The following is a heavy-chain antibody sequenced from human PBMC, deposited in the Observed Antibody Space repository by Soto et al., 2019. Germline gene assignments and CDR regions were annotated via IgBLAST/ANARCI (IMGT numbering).Heavy chain of an antibody. CDR3: TKDGDAYDFAFDK. CDR1: GFSFSNYG. D-gene: IGHD3-3*01. J-gene: IGHJ3*02. V-gene: IGHV3-23*01. Sequence: EVQLLESGGGLVQPGGSLRLSCAPSGFSFSNYGMNWVRQAPGQGLEWVSGITKTGRSTFIADSVRGRFTISRDNLKNIMDLQMNSLRVDDTALYYCTKDGDAYDFAFDKWGQGTMVTVTS. CDR2: ITKTGRST.